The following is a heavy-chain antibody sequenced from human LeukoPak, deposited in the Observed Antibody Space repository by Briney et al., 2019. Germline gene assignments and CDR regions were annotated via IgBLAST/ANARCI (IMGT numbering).Heavy chain of an antibody. CDR1: GFTFSSFG. V-gene: IGHV3-15*01. D-gene: IGHD3-10*01. Sequence: GGSLRLSCAASGFTFSSFGMSWVRQAPGKGLEWVGRIKSKTDGGTTDYAAPVKGRFTISRDDSKNTLYLQMNSLKTEDTAVYYCTTEADYYGSGRFPFDYWGQGTLVTVSS. CDR2: IKSKTDGGTT. CDR3: TTEADYYGSGRFPFDY. J-gene: IGHJ4*02.